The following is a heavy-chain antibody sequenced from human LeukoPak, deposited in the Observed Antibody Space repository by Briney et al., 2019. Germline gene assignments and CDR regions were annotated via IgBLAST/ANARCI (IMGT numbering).Heavy chain of an antibody. CDR2: ISDSGGAT. Sequence: PGGSLRLSCAASGFTFSSYAMTWVLQAPGKGLEWVSLISDSGGATYYADSVKGRFTISRDNSKNTLYLQMNSLRAEDTAVYYCAKDLYGSSPDYWGQGTLVTVSS. V-gene: IGHV3-23*01. J-gene: IGHJ4*02. CDR1: GFTFSSYA. CDR3: AKDLYGSSPDY. D-gene: IGHD6-13*01.